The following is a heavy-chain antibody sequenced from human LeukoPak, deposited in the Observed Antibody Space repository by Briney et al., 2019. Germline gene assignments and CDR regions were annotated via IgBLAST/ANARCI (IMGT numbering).Heavy chain of an antibody. D-gene: IGHD3-22*01. Sequence: GGSLRLSCAASGFIFSDAWMSWVRQAPGKGLEWVGRIKSKTDGGTTDYAAPVKGRFTISRDDSKNTLHLQLNSLKAEDTAVYFCTTEGVVVITGDAFDIWGQGTMVTVSS. J-gene: IGHJ3*02. CDR1: GFIFSDAW. CDR3: TTEGVVVITGDAFDI. V-gene: IGHV3-15*01. CDR2: IKSKTDGGTT.